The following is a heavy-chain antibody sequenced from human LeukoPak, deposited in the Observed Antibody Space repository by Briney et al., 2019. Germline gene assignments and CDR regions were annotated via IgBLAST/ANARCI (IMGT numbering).Heavy chain of an antibody. CDR2: INSDGSST. Sequence: PGGSLRLSCAASGFTFSSYWMHWVRQAPGKGLVWVSRINSDGSSTSYADSVKGRFTISRDNAKNTLYLQMNSLRAEDTAVYYCASRSSGYYYYMDVWGKGTTATVSS. V-gene: IGHV3-74*01. CDR1: GFTFSSYW. J-gene: IGHJ6*03. D-gene: IGHD6-19*01. CDR3: ASRSSGYYYYMDV.